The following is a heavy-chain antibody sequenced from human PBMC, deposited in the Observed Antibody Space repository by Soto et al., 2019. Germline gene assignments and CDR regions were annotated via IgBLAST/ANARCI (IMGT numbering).Heavy chain of an antibody. CDR1: GFIFKMYW. CDR3: TRGPRPISTGTGAY. J-gene: IGHJ4*02. D-gene: IGHD3-10*01. Sequence: LRLSCAASGFIFKMYWMHWVRQTPGKGLVWISRIYNDGSYTDYADSVRGRFTISRDNVNDTLYLQMNNLRAEDSGLYYCTRGPRPISTGTGAYWGQGTQVTVPQ. V-gene: IGHV3-74*01. CDR2: IYNDGSYT.